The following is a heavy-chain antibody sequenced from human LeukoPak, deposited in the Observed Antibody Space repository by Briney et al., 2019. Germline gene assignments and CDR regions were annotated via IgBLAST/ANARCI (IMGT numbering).Heavy chain of an antibody. CDR1: GGSISSYY. CDR3: ARGRVADDY. J-gene: IGHJ4*02. Sequence: PSETLSLTCSVSGGSISSYYWSWIRQPPGKGLEWIGYIFYTGTTKYNPSLKSRVTISVDTSKNQFSLKLSSVTAADTAVYYCARGRVADDYWGQGTLVTVSS. D-gene: IGHD2-15*01. CDR2: IFYTGTT. V-gene: IGHV4-59*12.